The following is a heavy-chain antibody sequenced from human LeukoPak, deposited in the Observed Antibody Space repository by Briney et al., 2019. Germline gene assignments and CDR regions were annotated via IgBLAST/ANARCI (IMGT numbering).Heavy chain of an antibody. D-gene: IGHD3-16*01. V-gene: IGHV1-2*02. CDR1: GYTFTGYY. J-gene: IGHJ6*02. CDR2: INPNSGGA. Sequence: GASVKVSCKASGYTFTGYYMHWVRQAPGQGLEWMGWINPNSGGANYAQKFQGRVTMTRDTSISTAYMELSRLRSGDTAVYYCARAFAVGGYYGMDVWGQGTTVTVSS. CDR3: ARAFAVGGYYGMDV.